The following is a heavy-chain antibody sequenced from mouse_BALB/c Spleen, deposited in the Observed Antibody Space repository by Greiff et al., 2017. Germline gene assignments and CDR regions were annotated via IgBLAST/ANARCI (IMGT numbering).Heavy chain of an antibody. V-gene: IGHV1S137*01. CDR3: ARENDLDY. D-gene: IGHD2-12*01. J-gene: IGHJ2*01. CDR2: ISTYYGDA. Sequence: VQLQQSGAELVRPGVSVKISCKGSGYTFTDYAMHWVKQSHAKSLEWIGVISTYYGDASYNQKFKGKATMTVDKSSSTAYMELARLTSEDSAIYYCARENDLDYWGQGTTLTVSS. CDR1: GYTFTDYA.